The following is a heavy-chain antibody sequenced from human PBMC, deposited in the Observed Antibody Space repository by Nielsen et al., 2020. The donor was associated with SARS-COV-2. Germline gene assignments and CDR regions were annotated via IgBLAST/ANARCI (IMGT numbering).Heavy chain of an antibody. J-gene: IGHJ6*03. CDR3: ARGDLVVVPAPLLGLGPIFYYFCLDV. Sequence: SETLSLPCAVSGDSVSSHDWWTWVRQSPGQGLEWIGEVSHSGSTNYNPSLKSRVTLSMDKSKNQFSLRLTSVSAADTAVYFCARGDLVVVPAPLLGLGPIFYYFCLDVWGKGTTVIVSS. V-gene: IGHV4-4*02. D-gene: IGHD2-2*02. CDR2: VSHSGST. CDR1: GDSVSSHDW.